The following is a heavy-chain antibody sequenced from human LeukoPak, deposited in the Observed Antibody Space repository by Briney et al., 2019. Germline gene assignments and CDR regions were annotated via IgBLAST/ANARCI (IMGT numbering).Heavy chain of an antibody. CDR2: IKQDGSEK. Sequence: PGGSLRLSCAASGFTFSSYWMGWVRQAPGKGLEWVANIKQDGSEKYYVDSVKGRFTISRDISKNTLYLQMNSLRAEDTAFYYCAKDQAGTWGLDYWGQGTLVTVSS. J-gene: IGHJ4*02. D-gene: IGHD3-10*01. V-gene: IGHV3-7*01. CDR3: AKDQAGTWGLDY. CDR1: GFTFSSYW.